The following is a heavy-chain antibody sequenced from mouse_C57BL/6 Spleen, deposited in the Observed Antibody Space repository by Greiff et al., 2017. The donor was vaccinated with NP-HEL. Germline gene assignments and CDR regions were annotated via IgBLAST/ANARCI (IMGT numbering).Heavy chain of an antibody. CDR3: ARWGDYGTGFAY. J-gene: IGHJ3*01. CDR2: INPYNGGT. CDR1: GYTFTDYY. Sequence: EVKLQESGPVLVKPGASVKMSCKASGYTFTDYYMNWVKQSHGKSLEWIGVINPYNGGTSYNQKFKGKATLTVDKSSSTAYMELNSLTSEDSAVYYCARWGDYGTGFAYWGQGTLVTVSA. V-gene: IGHV1-19*01. D-gene: IGHD2-4*01.